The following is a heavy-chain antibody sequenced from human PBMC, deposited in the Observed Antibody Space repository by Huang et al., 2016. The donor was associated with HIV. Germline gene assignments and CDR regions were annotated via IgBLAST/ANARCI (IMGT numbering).Heavy chain of an antibody. CDR2: IYYSGSS. V-gene: IGHV4-30-4*08. J-gene: IGHJ4*02. D-gene: IGHD3-3*01. CDR3: ARAPATHSVFFY. Sequence: QVQLQESGPGLVKPSQTLSLTCTVSGDSIRSGGYYWTWIRQSPAKGLEWIGYIYYSGSSDYNPALKSRVSSSIDAFKNRVSLKLKSVTVADTAVYYCARAPATHSVFFYWGQGTLVTISA. CDR1: GDSIRSGGYY.